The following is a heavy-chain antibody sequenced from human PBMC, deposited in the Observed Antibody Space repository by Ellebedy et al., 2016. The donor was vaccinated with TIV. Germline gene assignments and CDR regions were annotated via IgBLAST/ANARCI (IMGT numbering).Heavy chain of an antibody. CDR2: INSDGSST. CDR3: ARAVVRVHYYGMDV. Sequence: GESLKISCAASGFTFSSYWMHWVRQAPGKGLVWVSRINSDGSSTSYADSVKGRFTISRDNAKNTLYLQMNSLRAEDTAVYYCARAVVRVHYYGMDVWGQGTTVTVSS. V-gene: IGHV3-74*01. CDR1: GFTFSSYW. D-gene: IGHD3-10*01. J-gene: IGHJ6*02.